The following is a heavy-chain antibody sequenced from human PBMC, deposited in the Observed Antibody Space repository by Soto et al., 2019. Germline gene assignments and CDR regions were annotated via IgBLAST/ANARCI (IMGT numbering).Heavy chain of an antibody. D-gene: IGHD3-10*02. CDR3: AKSLSTDVNYGLDV. CDR2: ISDDGDST. Sequence: EVQLLESGGDLVQPGGSLRLSCGASGFTFSDNAMTWVRQAPGKGLEWVSSISDDGDSTYYADSVKGRFAVSRDNSKNTLLLHMNSVGAEDTAVYYCAKSLSTDVNYGLDVWGQGTSVTVSS. J-gene: IGHJ6*02. CDR1: GFTFSDNA. V-gene: IGHV3-23*01.